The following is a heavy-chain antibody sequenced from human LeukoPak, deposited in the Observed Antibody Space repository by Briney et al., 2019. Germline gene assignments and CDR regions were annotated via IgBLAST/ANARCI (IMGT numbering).Heavy chain of an antibody. CDR3: ARRVSGWTPYYFDY. CDR2: IKQDGSET. Sequence: GGSLRLSCAASGFTFSSYWMSCVRQAPGKGLEWVANIKQDGSETYYVDSVKGRFTISRDNAKNSLYLQMNSLRAEDTAVYYCARRVSGWTPYYFDYWGQGTLVTVSS. D-gene: IGHD6-19*01. CDR1: GFTFSSYW. V-gene: IGHV3-7*03. J-gene: IGHJ4*02.